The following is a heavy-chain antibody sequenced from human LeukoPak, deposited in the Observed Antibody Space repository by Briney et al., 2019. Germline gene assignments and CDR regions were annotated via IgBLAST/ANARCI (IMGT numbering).Heavy chain of an antibody. Sequence: ASVKVSCKASGGTFSSYAISWVRQAPGQGLEWMGGIIPIFGTANYAQKFQGRVTITADESTSTAYMELSSLRSEDTAVYYCARRRDSGSLQHFDYWGQGTLVTVSS. D-gene: IGHD1-26*01. CDR1: GGTFSSYA. V-gene: IGHV1-69*13. CDR3: ARRRDSGSLQHFDY. CDR2: IIPIFGTA. J-gene: IGHJ4*02.